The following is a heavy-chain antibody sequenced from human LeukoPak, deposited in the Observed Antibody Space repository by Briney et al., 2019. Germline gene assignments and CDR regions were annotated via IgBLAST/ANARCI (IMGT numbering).Heavy chain of an antibody. CDR3: AKDGGGSLEWLPPMDV. V-gene: IGHV3-23*01. D-gene: IGHD3-3*01. CDR1: GFTFSAFA. J-gene: IGHJ6*02. CDR2: ITGSGAST. Sequence: GGSLRLSCAVSGFTFSAFAMGWVRQAPGKGLEWVSSITGSGASTYYGDSVKGRFTISRDNSKNTLYLQMNRLRAEDTAVYYCAKDGGGSLEWLPPMDVWGQGTTVTVSS.